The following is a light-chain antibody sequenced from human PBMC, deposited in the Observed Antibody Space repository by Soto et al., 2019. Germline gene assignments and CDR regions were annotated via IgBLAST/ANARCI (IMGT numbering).Light chain of an antibody. CDR3: QQYGSSPLT. Sequence: EIVLTQSPATLSLSPGARATLSCRASQSVSSYLAWYQQKPGQAPRLLIYGASSRATGIPDRFSGSGSGTDFTLTISRLEPEDFAVYCCQQYGSSPLTFGGGTKVDIK. J-gene: IGKJ4*01. CDR1: QSVSSY. V-gene: IGKV3-20*01. CDR2: GAS.